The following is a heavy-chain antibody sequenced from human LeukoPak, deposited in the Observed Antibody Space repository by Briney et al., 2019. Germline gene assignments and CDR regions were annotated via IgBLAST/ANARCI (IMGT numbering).Heavy chain of an antibody. V-gene: IGHV3-7*01. CDR2: IKQDGSEK. Sequence: GGSLRVFCAASGFTFSSYWMSWVRQAPGKGLEWVANIKQDGSEKYYVDSVKGRFTISREHAKNSLYLQMNSLRAEDTAVYYCARDLGGWALLNDAFDIWGQGTMVTVSS. J-gene: IGHJ3*02. CDR1: GFTFSSYW. CDR3: ARDLGGWALLNDAFDI. D-gene: IGHD1-26*01.